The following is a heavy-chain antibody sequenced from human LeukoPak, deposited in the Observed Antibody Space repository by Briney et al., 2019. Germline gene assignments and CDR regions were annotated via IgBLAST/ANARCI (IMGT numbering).Heavy chain of an antibody. Sequence: SQTLSLTCTVSGGSISSGGYYWSWIRQHPGKGLEWIGYIYYSGSTYYNPSLKSRVTISVDTSKNQFSLKLSSVTAEDTAVYYCARARGGTVTTSPFDYWGQGTLVTVSS. CDR1: GGSISSGGYY. D-gene: IGHD4-17*01. V-gene: IGHV4-31*03. CDR3: ARARGGTVTTSPFDY. J-gene: IGHJ4*02. CDR2: IYYSGST.